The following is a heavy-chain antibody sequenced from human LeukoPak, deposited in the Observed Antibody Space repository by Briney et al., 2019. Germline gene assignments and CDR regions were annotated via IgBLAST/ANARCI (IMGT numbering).Heavy chain of an antibody. V-gene: IGHV1-69*04. D-gene: IGHD1-1*01. J-gene: IGHJ6*02. Sequence: SVKVSCKASGGTSTSYAISWVRQAPGQGLEWMGRIIPVLGIPTYAQKYQGRVTITADKSTSTAYMELSSLKSEDTAVYYCARVGTYYYYAMDVWGQGTTVTVSS. CDR2: IIPVLGIP. CDR1: GGTSTSYA. CDR3: ARVGTYYYYAMDV.